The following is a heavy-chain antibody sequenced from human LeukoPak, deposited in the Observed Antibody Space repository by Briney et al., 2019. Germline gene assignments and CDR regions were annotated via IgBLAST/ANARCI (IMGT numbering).Heavy chain of an antibody. V-gene: IGHV4-34*01. CDR1: GGSFSGYY. D-gene: IGHD2-2*01. CDR3: AAVVPAAMY. J-gene: IGHJ4*02. CDR2: INHSGST. Sequence: SETLSLTCDVYGGSFSGYYWSWIRQPPGKGLEWIGEINHSGSTNYNPSLKSRVTISVDTSKNQFSLKLSSVTAADTAVYYCAAVVPAAMYWGQGTLVTVSS.